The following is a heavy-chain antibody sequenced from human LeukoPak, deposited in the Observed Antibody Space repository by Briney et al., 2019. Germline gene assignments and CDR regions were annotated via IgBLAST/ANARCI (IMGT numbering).Heavy chain of an antibody. CDR1: GFTFSSYG. CDR2: IWYDGSNK. V-gene: IGHV3-33*01. Sequence: PGRSLRLSCAASGFTFSSYGMHWVRQAPGKGLEWVAVIWYDGSNKYYADSVKGRFTISRDNSKNTLYLQMNSLRAEDTAVYYCARDWGIAVAGTIDYWGQGTLVTVSS. CDR3: ARDWGIAVAGTIDY. J-gene: IGHJ4*02. D-gene: IGHD6-19*01.